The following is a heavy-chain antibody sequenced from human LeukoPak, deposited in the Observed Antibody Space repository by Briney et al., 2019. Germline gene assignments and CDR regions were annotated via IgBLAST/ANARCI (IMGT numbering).Heavy chain of an antibody. CDR1: GGSISSSSYY. J-gene: IGHJ5*02. V-gene: IGHV4-39*07. Sequence: SETLSLTCTVSGGSISSSSYYWGWIRQPPGKRLESIGSIYYSGSTYYNPSLKSRVTISIDTSKNQFSLRLSSVTAADTAVYYCARGSWQLAEEVSWGQGTLVTVSS. D-gene: IGHD6-6*01. CDR2: IYYSGST. CDR3: ARGSWQLAEEVS.